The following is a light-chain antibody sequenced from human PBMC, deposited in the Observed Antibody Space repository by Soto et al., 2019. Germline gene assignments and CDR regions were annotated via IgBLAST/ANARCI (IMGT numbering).Light chain of an antibody. CDR3: QQYNSYSERT. CDR2: DAS. Sequence: DNEIISCPSTHSESVGDRVTITCRASQSISSWLAWYQQKPGKAPKLLIYDASSLESGVPSRFSGSGSGTEFTLTISSLQPDDFATYYCQQYNSYSERTFGQGTKVDI. CDR1: QSISSW. V-gene: IGKV1-5*01. J-gene: IGKJ1*01.